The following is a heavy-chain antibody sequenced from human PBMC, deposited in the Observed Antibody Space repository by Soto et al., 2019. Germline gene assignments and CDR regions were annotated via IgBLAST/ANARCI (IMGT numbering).Heavy chain of an antibody. Sequence: QVQLQQWGAGLLKPSETLSLTCAVYGGSFSGYYWNWIRQPPGKGLEWIGEIDHSGYTNYNPALKSRVTISVDTSKNQFSLRLTSVTAADTAVYYWARVRDWFDPWGQGTLVTVSS. CDR3: ARVRDWFDP. J-gene: IGHJ5*02. CDR1: GGSFSGYY. CDR2: IDHSGYT. D-gene: IGHD3-3*01. V-gene: IGHV4-34*01.